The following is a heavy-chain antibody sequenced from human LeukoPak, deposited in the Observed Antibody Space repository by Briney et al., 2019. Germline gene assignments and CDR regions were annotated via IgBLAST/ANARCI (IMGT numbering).Heavy chain of an antibody. J-gene: IGHJ4*02. Sequence: PGASLRLSCAASGFTFSNYAMSWVRQAPGKGLEWVSAITGSGAVTYYADSVKGRFTISRENSKNTLYLQLNSLRAEDTAVYYCVQRGDYDVLTGYYVPDYWGQGTLVTVSS. D-gene: IGHD3-9*01. CDR2: ITGSGAVT. V-gene: IGHV3-23*01. CDR3: VQRGDYDVLTGYYVPDY. CDR1: GFTFSNYA.